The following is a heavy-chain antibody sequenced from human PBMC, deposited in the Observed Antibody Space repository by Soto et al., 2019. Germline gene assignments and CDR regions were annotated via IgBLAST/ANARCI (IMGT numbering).Heavy chain of an antibody. V-gene: IGHV4-34*01. CDR3: ARASGGLYTARPWSRLDY. CDR1: GGSLNGYD. CDR2: INHSGST. J-gene: IGHJ4*02. D-gene: IGHD6-6*01. Sequence: ETXSLTCPVCGGSLNGYDWSWIRQPPGKVLEWIGEINHSGSTNYNPSLKSRVTISVDTSKNQFSLKLSSVTAADTAVYYCARASGGLYTARPWSRLDYWGQGTLVTVSS.